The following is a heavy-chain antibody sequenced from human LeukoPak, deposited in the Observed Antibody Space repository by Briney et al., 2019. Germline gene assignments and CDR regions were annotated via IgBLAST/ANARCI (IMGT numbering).Heavy chain of an antibody. Sequence: GGSLRLSCAASGFTFSSYAMHWVRQAPGKGLEWVAVISYDGSNKYYADSVKGRFTISRDNSKNTLYLQMNSLRAEDTAVYYCAKRWQWLVSWGQGTLVTVSS. CDR1: GFTFSSYA. CDR2: ISYDGSNK. D-gene: IGHD6-19*01. V-gene: IGHV3-30-3*01. CDR3: AKRWQWLVS. J-gene: IGHJ4*02.